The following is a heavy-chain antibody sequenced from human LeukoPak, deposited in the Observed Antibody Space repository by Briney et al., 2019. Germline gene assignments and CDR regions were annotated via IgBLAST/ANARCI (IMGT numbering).Heavy chain of an antibody. J-gene: IGHJ4*02. CDR1: GFTFNTYA. V-gene: IGHV3-21*01. CDR2: ISSNGNYI. Sequence: PGGSLRLSCAASGFTFNTYAMNWVRQAPGKGLEWISSISSNGNYIYYADSLKGRFTVSRDNANNSLYVQMISLRAEDTAVYYCAREYSYGYFDYWGQGTLVTVSS. D-gene: IGHD5-18*01. CDR3: AREYSYGYFDY.